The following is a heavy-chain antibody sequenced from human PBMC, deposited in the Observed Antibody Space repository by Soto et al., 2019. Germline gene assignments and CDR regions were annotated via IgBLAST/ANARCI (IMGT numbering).Heavy chain of an antibody. J-gene: IGHJ4*02. CDR1: AFTFRNYW. Sequence: EVHLVESGGGMVQPGGSLRLSCAASAFTFRNYWMSWVRQAPGKGLECVAKIKEDGSEKYYVDSVKGRFTVSRDNAENSVYLQMNSLTVEDRAMYYCARASSSTSGAIDYWGQGTLVTVSS. CDR2: IKEDGSEK. V-gene: IGHV3-7*04. D-gene: IGHD2-2*01. CDR3: ARASSSTSGAIDY.